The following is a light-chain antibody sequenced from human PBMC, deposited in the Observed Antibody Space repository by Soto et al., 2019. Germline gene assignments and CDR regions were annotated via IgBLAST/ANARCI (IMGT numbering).Light chain of an antibody. V-gene: IGLV2-14*03. Sequence: QSALTQPASVSGSPGQSITISCTGTSSDVGGYNYVSWYQQHPGKAPKLMLYEVTNRASGISNRFSGSKSGNTASLTISGLQAEDEADYYCSSYTGSSVVFGGGTKLTVL. CDR2: EVT. J-gene: IGLJ2*01. CDR3: SSYTGSSVV. CDR1: SSDVGGYNY.